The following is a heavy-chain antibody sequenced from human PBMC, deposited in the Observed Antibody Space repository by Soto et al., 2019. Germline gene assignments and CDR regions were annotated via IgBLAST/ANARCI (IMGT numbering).Heavy chain of an antibody. CDR3: ARCFMPAATYYYHYYGTDV. CDR1: GVTFSSYG. Sequence: ASVKVSCKASGVTFSSYGISWVRQAPGQGPEWMGGIIPIFGTTNYAQKFQGRVKITADKSTSTGYMELSGLRSEDTAVYYCARCFMPAATYYYHYYGTDVWGKGTTVPVSS. D-gene: IGHD2-15*01. CDR2: IIPIFGTT. V-gene: IGHV1-69*06. J-gene: IGHJ6*04.